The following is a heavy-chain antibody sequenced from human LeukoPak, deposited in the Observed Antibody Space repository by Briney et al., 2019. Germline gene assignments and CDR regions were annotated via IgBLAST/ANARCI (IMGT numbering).Heavy chain of an antibody. CDR3: ARHFAYYYDSSGYPRDAFDI. Sequence: SETLSLTCTVSGVSISGYYWSWLRQSPGKGLVWIGYMYYNGNTNYNPSLKSRVTMAIDMSKNHFSLTLSSVTAADTALYYCARHFAYYYDSSGYPRDAFDIWGQGTMVTVSS. CDR2: MYYNGNT. D-gene: IGHD3-22*01. J-gene: IGHJ3*02. V-gene: IGHV4-59*08. CDR1: GVSISGYY.